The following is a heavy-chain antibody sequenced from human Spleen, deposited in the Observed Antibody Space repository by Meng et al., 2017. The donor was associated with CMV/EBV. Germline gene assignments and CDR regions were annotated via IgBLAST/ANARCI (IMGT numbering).Heavy chain of an antibody. J-gene: IGHJ5*02. CDR1: GYSIDIGYY. Sequence: SETLSLTCIVSGYSIDIGYYWGWFRQPPGKGLEWIGSIYHSGSIFYNPSLRSRVTLSVDTSKNQFSLKLSSVTAADTAVYYCARGGSGSYLGFDPWGQGTLVTVSS. CDR3: ARGGSGSYLGFDP. CDR2: IYHSGSI. V-gene: IGHV4-38-2*02. D-gene: IGHD1-26*01.